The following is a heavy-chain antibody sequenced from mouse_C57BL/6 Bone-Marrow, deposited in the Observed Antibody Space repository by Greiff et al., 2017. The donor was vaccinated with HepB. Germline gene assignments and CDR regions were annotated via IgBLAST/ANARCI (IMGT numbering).Heavy chain of an antibody. CDR1: GFSLTSYG. D-gene: IGHD2-5*01. Sequence: VQRVESGPGLVQPSQSLSITCTVSGFSLTSYGVHWVRQSPGKGLEWLGVIWSGGSTDYNAAFISRLSISKDNSKSQVFFKMNSLQADDTAIYYCATYYSNFGDYAMDYWGQGTSVTVSS. V-gene: IGHV2-2*01. CDR3: ATYYSNFGDYAMDY. J-gene: IGHJ4*01. CDR2: IWSGGST.